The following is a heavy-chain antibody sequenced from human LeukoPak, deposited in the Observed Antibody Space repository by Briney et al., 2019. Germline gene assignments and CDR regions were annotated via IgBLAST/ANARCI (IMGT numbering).Heavy chain of an antibody. D-gene: IGHD2-21*01. V-gene: IGHV3-13*04. CDR3: ARGGRYCGGDCYYGMDV. CDR1: GFTFSSYD. J-gene: IGHJ6*02. Sequence: GGPLRLSCAASGFTFSSYDMHWVRQATGKGLEWVSAIGTAGDTYYPGSAKGRFTISRENAKNSLYLQMNSLRAGDTAVYYCARGGRYCGGDCYYGMDVWGQGTTVTVSS. CDR2: IGTAGDT.